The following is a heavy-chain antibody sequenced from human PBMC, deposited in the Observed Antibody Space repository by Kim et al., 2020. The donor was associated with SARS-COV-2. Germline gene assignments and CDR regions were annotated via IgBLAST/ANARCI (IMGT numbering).Heavy chain of an antibody. CDR2: ISYDGSNK. J-gene: IGHJ3*02. Sequence: GGSLRLSCAASGFTFSSYGMHWVRQAPGKGLEWVAVISYDGSNKYYADSVKGRFTISRDNSKNTLYLQMNSLRAEDTAVYYCAKEVSSIAARLDAFDIWGQGTMVTVSS. V-gene: IGHV3-30*18. CDR3: AKEVSSIAARLDAFDI. CDR1: GFTFSSYG. D-gene: IGHD6-6*01.